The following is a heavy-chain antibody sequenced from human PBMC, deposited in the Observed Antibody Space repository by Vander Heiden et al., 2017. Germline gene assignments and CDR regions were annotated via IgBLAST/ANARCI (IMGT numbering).Heavy chain of an antibody. Sequence: EVQLVESGGGLVQPGGSLRLSCAASGLTFSSYSMNWVRQAPGKGLEWVSYMSSSSSTIYYADSVKGRFTISRDNAKNSLYLHMISLRDEDTAVYYCARDSTPVGGWGYYFDFWGQGTLVTVSS. V-gene: IGHV3-48*02. CDR1: GLTFSSYS. D-gene: IGHD2-2*01. CDR3: ARDSTPVGGWGYYFDF. CDR2: MSSSSSTI. J-gene: IGHJ4*02.